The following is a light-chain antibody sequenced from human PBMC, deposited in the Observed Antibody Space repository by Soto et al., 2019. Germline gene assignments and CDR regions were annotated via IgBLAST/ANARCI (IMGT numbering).Light chain of an antibody. J-gene: IGKJ1*01. V-gene: IGKV3-20*01. CDR2: GAS. CDR1: QSVSSSY. Sequence: EIVLTQSPGTLSLSPGERATLSCRASQSVSSSYLAWYQQKPGQAPRLLIYGASSRATGIPDRFSGSGSGTDFTLTISRLEAEDCAVYYFQQYGSSSWTFGQGTKVEIK. CDR3: QQYGSSSWT.